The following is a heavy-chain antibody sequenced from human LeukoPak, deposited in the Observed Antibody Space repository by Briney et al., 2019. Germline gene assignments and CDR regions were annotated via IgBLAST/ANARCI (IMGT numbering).Heavy chain of an antibody. CDR3: ARDRDSGWYGWFDP. Sequence: SETLSLTCTVSGGSIGIYYWNWLRQPPGKGLEWIGSVYYTGDTHYNPSLKSRVSVSVDTSRNEFYLNLKSVGAADTATYFCARDRDSGWYGWFDPWGPGILVTVSS. D-gene: IGHD6-19*01. CDR1: GGSIGIYY. CDR2: VYYTGDT. J-gene: IGHJ5*02. V-gene: IGHV4-59*01.